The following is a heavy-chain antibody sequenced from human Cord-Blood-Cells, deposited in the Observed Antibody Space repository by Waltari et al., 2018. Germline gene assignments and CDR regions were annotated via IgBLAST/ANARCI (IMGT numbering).Heavy chain of an antibody. CDR2: INHSGST. J-gene: IGHJ3*02. CDR1: GRSCSGYY. CDR3: ARGHYGSGSYAFDI. V-gene: IGHV4-34*01. D-gene: IGHD3-10*01. Sequence: QVQLQQWGAGLLKPSETLSLTCACSGRSCSGYYWSWLRQPPGMGLEWIGEINHSGSTNYNPSLKSRVTISVDTSKNQFSLKLSSVTAADTAVYYCARGHYGSGSYAFDIWGQGTMVTVSS.